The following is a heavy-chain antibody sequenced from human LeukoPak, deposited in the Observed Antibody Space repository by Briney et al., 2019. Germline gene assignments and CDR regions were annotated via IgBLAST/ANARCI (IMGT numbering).Heavy chain of an antibody. Sequence: PSETLPLTCTVSGGSISNYYWSWIRQPAGKGLEWIGRISASGNTNYNPSLKSRVTVSVDTSMNLFALKLSSVTAADTAVYYCARQGVATAIDHWGQGTLVTVSS. CDR1: GGSISNYY. CDR3: ARQGVATAIDH. J-gene: IGHJ5*02. CDR2: ISASGNT. V-gene: IGHV4-4*07. D-gene: IGHD2-21*02.